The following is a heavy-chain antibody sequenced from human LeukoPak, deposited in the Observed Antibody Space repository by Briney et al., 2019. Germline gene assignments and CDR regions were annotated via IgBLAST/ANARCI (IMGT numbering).Heavy chain of an antibody. V-gene: IGHV3-9*03. D-gene: IGHD3-10*01. CDR2: ISWNSGSI. Sequence: GGSLRLSCAASGFTFDDYAMHWVRQAPGKGLEWVSGISWNSGSIGYADSVKGRFTISRDNAKNSLYLQMNSLRAEDMALYYCATMEFWGQGTLVTVSS. J-gene: IGHJ4*02. CDR1: GFTFDDYA. CDR3: ATMEF.